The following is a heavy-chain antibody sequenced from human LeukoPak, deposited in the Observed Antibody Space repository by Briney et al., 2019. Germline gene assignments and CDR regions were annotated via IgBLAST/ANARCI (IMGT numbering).Heavy chain of an antibody. CDR3: AKEMATAPCFDY. V-gene: IGHV3-9*01. D-gene: IGHD5-24*01. J-gene: IGHJ4*02. Sequence: GRSLRLSCAASGFTFDDYAMHWVRQAPGKGLEWVSGISWNSGSIGYADSVKGRFTISRDNAKNSLYLQMNSLRAEDTALYYCAKEMATAPCFDYWGQGTLVTVSS. CDR1: GFTFDDYA. CDR2: ISWNSGSI.